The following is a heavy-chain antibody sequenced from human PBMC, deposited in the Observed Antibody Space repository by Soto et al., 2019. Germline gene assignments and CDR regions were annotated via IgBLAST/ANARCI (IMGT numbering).Heavy chain of an antibody. CDR1: GFTFSSYG. CDR3: ANRAWELPGRLVD. Sequence: GGSLRLSCAASGFTFSSYGMSWVRESPGKGLGWVSAINGSGGSTYYADSVKGRFTISRDNSKNTLYLQMNSLRAEDTAVYYCANRAWELPGRLVDWGQGTLVTVCS. D-gene: IGHD1-26*01. J-gene: IGHJ4*02. CDR2: INGSGGST. V-gene: IGHV3-23*01.